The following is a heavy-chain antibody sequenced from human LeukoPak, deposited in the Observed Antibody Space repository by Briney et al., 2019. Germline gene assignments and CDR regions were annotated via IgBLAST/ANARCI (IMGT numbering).Heavy chain of an antibody. J-gene: IGHJ4*02. V-gene: IGHV1-18*01. CDR3: ARRKGSDVPGNDY. CDR2: ISPYNGNT. CDR1: GYIFSNFA. Sequence: ASVKVSCKASGYIFSNFAITWVRPAPGQGLEWVGWISPYNGNTNYSPNLQDRVTLTTDTSTSTAYMELRSLRSDDTAVYYCARRKGSDVPGNDYWGQGTLVTVSS. D-gene: IGHD1-1*01.